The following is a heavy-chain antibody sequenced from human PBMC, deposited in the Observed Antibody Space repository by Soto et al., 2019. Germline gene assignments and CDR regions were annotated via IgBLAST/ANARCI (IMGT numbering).Heavy chain of an antibody. D-gene: IGHD2-2*01. V-gene: IGHV3-23*01. CDR2: ISGSGGST. CDR1: GFTFSSYA. Sequence: EVQLLESGGGLVQPGGSLRLSCAASGFTFSSYAMSWVRQAPGKGLEWVSAISGSGGSTYYADSVKGRFTISRDNSKNTLYLQMNSLRAEDTAVYYCAKTIVVVPAAMFYFDSWGQGTLVTVSS. J-gene: IGHJ4*02. CDR3: AKTIVVVPAAMFYFDS.